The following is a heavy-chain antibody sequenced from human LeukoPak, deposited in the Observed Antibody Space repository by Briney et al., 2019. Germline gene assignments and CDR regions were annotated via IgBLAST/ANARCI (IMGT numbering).Heavy chain of an antibody. CDR3: AKGAPSSSSIFDF. Sequence: GASVKVSCRTSGYTFSNHDISWVRQATGQGLEWMGWMNPKSGDTGYARKFQGRVTMTRNPSISTAYMELSSLRSDDTAVYYCAKGAPSSSSIFDFWGPGTLVTVSS. V-gene: IGHV1-8*01. J-gene: IGHJ4*02. CDR2: MNPKSGDT. CDR1: GYTFSNHD. D-gene: IGHD6-6*01.